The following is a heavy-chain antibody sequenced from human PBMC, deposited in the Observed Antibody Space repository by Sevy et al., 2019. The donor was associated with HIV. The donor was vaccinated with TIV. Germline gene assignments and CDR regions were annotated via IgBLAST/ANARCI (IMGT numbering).Heavy chain of an antibody. CDR3: ARDATCTTTVTTFFDP. CDR1: GYNFNNYG. CDR2: INTYNGNT. D-gene: IGHD4-17*01. J-gene: IGHJ5*02. Sequence: ASVKVSCKAFGYNFNNYGISWVRQAPGQGLEWMGWINTYNGNTNYAEKLQGRVTMTTDTSTSTAYMELRSLRSDDTAVYFCARDATCTTTVTTFFDPWGQGTLVTVSS. V-gene: IGHV1-18*01.